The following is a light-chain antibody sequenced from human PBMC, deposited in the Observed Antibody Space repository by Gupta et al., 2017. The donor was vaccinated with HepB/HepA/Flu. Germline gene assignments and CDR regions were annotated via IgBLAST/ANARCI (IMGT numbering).Light chain of an antibody. CDR1: QSISSW. CDR2: KAS. J-gene: IGKJ1*01. Sequence: TLSASVGDRVTITCRASQSISSWLDWYQQKPGKAPKILIYKASSLESGVPSRFSGSGSGTEFTLTISSLQPDDFATYYCLQYNSYPWTFGQGTKVEIK. V-gene: IGKV1-5*03. CDR3: LQYNSYPWT.